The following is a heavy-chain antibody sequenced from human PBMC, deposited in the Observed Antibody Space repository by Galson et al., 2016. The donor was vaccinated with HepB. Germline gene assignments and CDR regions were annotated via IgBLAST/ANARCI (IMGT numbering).Heavy chain of an antibody. CDR1: GFTFRSYR. V-gene: IGHV3-21*01. D-gene: IGHD3-22*01. Sequence: SLRLSCAASGFTFRSYRMNWVRQAPGKGLEWVSSISSGSSYIYDADSVKGRFTISRDNSKNTLYLQMNSLRAEDTAVYYCARGGSSGYFLDYFDYWGQGTLVTVSS. CDR2: ISSGSSYI. CDR3: ARGGSSGYFLDYFDY. J-gene: IGHJ4*02.